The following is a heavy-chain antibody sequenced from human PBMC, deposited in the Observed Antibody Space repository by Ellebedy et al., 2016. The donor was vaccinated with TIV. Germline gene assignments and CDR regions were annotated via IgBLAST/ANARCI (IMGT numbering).Heavy chain of an antibody. D-gene: IGHD2-2*01. CDR2: IYGGGQT. V-gene: IGHV3-66*01. CDR1: GFTVSSKY. J-gene: IGHJ4*02. CDR3: ARDLLRYCSSTSCLPGDY. Sequence: GESLKISCAASGFTVSSKYMAWVRQAPGKGLEWVSHIYGGGQTHYADSVKGRFTISRDNSKNTLYLQMNSLRAEDTAVYYCARDLLRYCSSTSCLPGDYWGQGTLVTVSS.